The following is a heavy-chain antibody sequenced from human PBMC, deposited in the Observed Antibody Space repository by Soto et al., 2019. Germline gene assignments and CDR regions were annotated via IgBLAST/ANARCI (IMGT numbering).Heavy chain of an antibody. CDR2: ISGSADST. CDR3: AKTRGAMIYAISVYGMDV. D-gene: IGHD2-8*01. Sequence: EVQLLESGGGFIHPGGPLRLSCAASGFSFSSFAMNWVRQAPGKGLEGVSIISGSADSTFYADSVKGRLTISRDNSKSTLYLQINSLRAEDTAVYYCAKTRGAMIYAISVYGMDVWGQGTTVTVSS. V-gene: IGHV3-23*01. J-gene: IGHJ6*02. CDR1: GFSFSSFA.